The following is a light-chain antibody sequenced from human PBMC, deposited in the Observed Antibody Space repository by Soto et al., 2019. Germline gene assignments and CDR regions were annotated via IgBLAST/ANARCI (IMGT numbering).Light chain of an antibody. CDR3: QQYGFSPIS. Sequence: EIVLTQSPATLSFSPGERATLSCRASQSVSSYLAWYQQKPGQAPRLLIYDASNRATGIPDRFSGSGSGPEYTLTITRLEPEDFAVYSCQQYGFSPISFGQGTRLEIK. CDR1: QSVSSY. CDR2: DAS. J-gene: IGKJ5*01. V-gene: IGKV3-11*01.